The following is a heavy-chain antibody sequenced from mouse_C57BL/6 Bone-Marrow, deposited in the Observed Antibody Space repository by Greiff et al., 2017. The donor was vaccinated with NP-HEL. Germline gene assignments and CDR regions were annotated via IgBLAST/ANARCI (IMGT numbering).Heavy chain of an antibody. D-gene: IGHD2-2*01. CDR3: ARYGYSYAMDY. Sequence: QVQLQQPGAELVKPGASVKLSCKASGYTFTSYWMHWVKQRPGQGLEWIGMIHPNSGSTNYNEKFKSKATLTVDKSSSTAYMQLSSLTSEDSAVYYCARYGYSYAMDYWGQGTSVTVSA. CDR1: GYTFTSYW. CDR2: IHPNSGST. V-gene: IGHV1-64*01. J-gene: IGHJ4*01.